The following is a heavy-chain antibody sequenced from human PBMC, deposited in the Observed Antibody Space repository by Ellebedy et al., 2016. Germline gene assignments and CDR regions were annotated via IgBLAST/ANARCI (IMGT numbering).Heavy chain of an antibody. D-gene: IGHD3-16*01. CDR2: IFHSGDT. Sequence: SETLSLTCGVSGGSISSNNWWNWVRQPPGRGLEWIGEIFHSGDTNYNPSLKSRVTISVDKSKNQLSLKFSSVTAAETAVYYCARGGGYYFDYWGQGTLVTVSS. CDR3: ARGGGYYFDY. V-gene: IGHV4-4*02. CDR1: GGSISSNNW. J-gene: IGHJ4*02.